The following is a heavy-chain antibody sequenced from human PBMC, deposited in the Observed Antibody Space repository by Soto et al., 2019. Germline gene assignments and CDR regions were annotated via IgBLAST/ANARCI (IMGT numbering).Heavy chain of an antibody. CDR2: IDPSDSYT. V-gene: IGHV5-10-1*01. J-gene: IGHJ3*02. Sequence: ESLKISCKGSGYSFTSYWNSWVRQMPGKGLEWMGRIDPSDSYTNYSPSFQGHVTISADKSISTAYLQWSSLKASDTAMYYCARSLPIPYYYDSSGSRAFDIWGQGTMVTVSS. CDR1: GYSFTSYW. D-gene: IGHD3-22*01. CDR3: ARSLPIPYYYDSSGSRAFDI.